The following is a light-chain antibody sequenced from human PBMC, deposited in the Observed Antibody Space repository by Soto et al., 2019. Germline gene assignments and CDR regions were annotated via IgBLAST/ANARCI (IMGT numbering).Light chain of an antibody. CDR1: NIGSKN. Sequence: SYELTQPLSVSVAPGQTAKITCGGNNIGSKNVHWYQQKPGQAPVLVIYRDNNRPSGIPERFSGSNSGNTATLTISRAQGGDEADYYCQVWDSSLVVFGGGTKLTVL. CDR3: QVWDSSLVV. J-gene: IGLJ2*01. V-gene: IGLV3-9*01. CDR2: RDN.